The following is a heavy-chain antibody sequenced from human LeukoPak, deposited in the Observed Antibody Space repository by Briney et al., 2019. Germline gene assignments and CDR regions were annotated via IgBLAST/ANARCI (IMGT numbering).Heavy chain of an antibody. J-gene: IGHJ4*02. V-gene: IGHV1-2*02. CDR2: INPNSGGT. CDR3: ARGRYCGETTCSDFDS. Sequence: ASVKVSCKASGYTFTDYYMHWVRQAPGPELEWMGWINPNSGGTDYAQKFQGRVTLIRDTSISTAYMELSRLTSDDTAVYYCARGRYCGETTCSDFDSWGQGTLVTVSS. D-gene: IGHD2-21*01. CDR1: GYTFTDYY.